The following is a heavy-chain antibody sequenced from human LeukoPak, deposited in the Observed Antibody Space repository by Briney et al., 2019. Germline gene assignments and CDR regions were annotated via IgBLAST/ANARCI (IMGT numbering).Heavy chain of an antibody. J-gene: IGHJ2*01. CDR2: IRSNSDPI. CDR3: AKDYCGGDCYSVSYFDL. CDR1: GFTFDDYS. Sequence: PGGSLRLSCAPSGFTFDDYSMEWVRPAPREGLGWDSGIRSNSDPIVYADSVEGRFTISRHIDKHSLYLQMNSLRAEDTALYYCAKDYCGGDCYSVSYFDLWGRGTLVTVSS. V-gene: IGHV3-9*01. D-gene: IGHD2-21*02.